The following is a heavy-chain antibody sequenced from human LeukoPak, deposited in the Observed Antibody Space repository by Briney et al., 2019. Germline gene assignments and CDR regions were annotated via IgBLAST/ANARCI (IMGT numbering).Heavy chain of an antibody. V-gene: IGHV4-59*08. CDR2: ISQTGYT. CDR3: TRHDVVPVIGHGMAV. CDR1: GASIGSYY. J-gene: IGHJ6*02. Sequence: PSESLSLTCTVSGASIGSYYWSWIRQPPGKGLEWIGYISQTGYTKYPPSLKSRVTISRDTSENQFSLILRSVSAADTAVYYCTRHDVVPVIGHGMAVWGQGTTVTVSS. D-gene: IGHD2-2*01.